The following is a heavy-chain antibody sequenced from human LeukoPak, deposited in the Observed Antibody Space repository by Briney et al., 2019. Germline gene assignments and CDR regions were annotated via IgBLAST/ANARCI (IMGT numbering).Heavy chain of an antibody. CDR3: ARGPSGHRSDFDY. J-gene: IGHJ4*02. V-gene: IGHV1-8*02. D-gene: IGHD1-1*01. CDR1: GYTFSNYD. CDR2: MNPSSGNT. Sequence: ASVKVSCKASGYTFSNYDINWVRQATGQGLEWMAWMNPSSGNTAYAQKFQGRVTLTRDTSIDIAYMELSSLRSEDTAVYYCARGPSGHRSDFDYWGQGTLVTVSS.